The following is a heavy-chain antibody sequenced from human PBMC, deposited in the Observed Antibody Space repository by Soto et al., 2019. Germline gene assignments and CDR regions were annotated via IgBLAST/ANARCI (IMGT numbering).Heavy chain of an antibody. CDR3: ARAKVLITPNWFDP. D-gene: IGHD3-22*01. CDR1: GDTFTSYY. J-gene: IGHJ5*02. CDR2: INPNGGST. V-gene: IGHV1-46*01. Sequence: ASVKVSCKAPGDTFTSYYMHWVRQAPGHGLEWMGVINPNGGSTRFAQTFQNRVTFTTDTSTNTAYMELRSLRPDDTAVYYCARAKVLITPNWFDPWGQGTLVTVSS.